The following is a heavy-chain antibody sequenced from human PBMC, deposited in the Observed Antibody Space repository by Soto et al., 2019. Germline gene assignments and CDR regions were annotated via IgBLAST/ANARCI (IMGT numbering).Heavy chain of an antibody. CDR1: GGSISSYY. CDR3: ARDPFGELLYHFDY. D-gene: IGHD3-10*01. CDR2: IYTSGST. V-gene: IGHV4-4*07. Sequence: SETLSLTCTVSGGSISSYYWSWIRQPAGKGLEWIGRIYTSGSTNYNPSLKSRVTMSVDTSKNQFSLKLSSVTAADTAVYYCARDPFGELLYHFDYWGQGTLVTVSS. J-gene: IGHJ4*02.